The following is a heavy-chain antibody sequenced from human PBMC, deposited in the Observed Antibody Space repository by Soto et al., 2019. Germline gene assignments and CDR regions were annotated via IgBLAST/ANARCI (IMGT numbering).Heavy chain of an antibody. CDR2: LSASGRT. Sequence: PSETLSLTCAISGDSIGNFYWSWIRQPAGKGLESLGRLSASGRTNYSPSLQSRVTMSLDRSKNRFSLRLTSVSAADTAVYFCARGMGRYFDRWGRGTLVTVSS. D-gene: IGHD2-8*01. V-gene: IGHV4-4*07. CDR3: ARGMGRYFDR. J-gene: IGHJ2*01. CDR1: GDSIGNFY.